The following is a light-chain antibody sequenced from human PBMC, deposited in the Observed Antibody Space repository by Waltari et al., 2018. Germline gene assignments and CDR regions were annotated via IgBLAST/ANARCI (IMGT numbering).Light chain of an antibody. V-gene: IGLV1-44*01. Sequence: QSVLTQPPSAFGAPGQRVTISCSASSSTVGGNPVSWYQQLPGTAPKLLIRNNNRRPSGVPKRFSGSKSGTSASLAISGLQSEDEAYYYCASWDDTLNGPVFGGGTKLTVL. CDR3: ASWDDTLNGPV. CDR2: NNN. CDR1: SSTVGGNP. J-gene: IGLJ3*02.